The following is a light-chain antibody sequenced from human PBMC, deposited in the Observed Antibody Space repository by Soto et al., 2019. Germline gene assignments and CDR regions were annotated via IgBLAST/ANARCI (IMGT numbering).Light chain of an antibody. V-gene: IGLV2-14*01. CDR2: DVS. J-gene: IGLJ2*01. Sequence: QSALTQPASVSGSPGQSITISRTGTSSDVGGSNYVSWYQQHPGKAPKLMIYDVSNRPSGLSNRFSGSKSGNTASLTISGLQAEDEADYYCSSYTTTSTYVVFGGGTKLTVL. CDR3: SSYTTTSTYVV. CDR1: SSDVGGSNY.